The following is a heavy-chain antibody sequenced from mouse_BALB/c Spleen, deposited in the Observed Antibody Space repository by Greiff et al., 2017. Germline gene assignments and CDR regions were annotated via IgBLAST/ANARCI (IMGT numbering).Heavy chain of an antibody. D-gene: IGHD2-14*01. CDR1: GYSFTSYW. CDR3: TRGGVRRDWYFDV. Sequence: VQLQQSGTVLARPGASVKMSCKASGYSFTSYWMHWVKQRPGQGLEWIGAIYPGNSDTSYNQKFKGKAKLTAVTSASTAYMELSSLTNEDSAVYYCTRGGVRRDWYFDVWGAGTTVTVSS. CDR2: IYPGNSDT. V-gene: IGHV1-5*01. J-gene: IGHJ1*01.